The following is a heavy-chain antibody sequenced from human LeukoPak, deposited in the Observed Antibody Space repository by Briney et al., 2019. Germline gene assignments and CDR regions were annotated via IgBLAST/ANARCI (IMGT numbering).Heavy chain of an antibody. D-gene: IGHD3-3*01. V-gene: IGHV4-39*01. J-gene: IGHJ4*02. CDR3: ARRRSDFWSGYYAY. Sequence: PSETLSLTCTVSGGSISSSSYYWGWIRQPPGKGLEWIGSIYYSGSTYYNPSLKSRVTISVDTSKNQFSLKLSSVTAADTAVYYCARRRSDFWSGYYAYWGQGTLVTVSS. CDR2: IYYSGST. CDR1: GGSISSSSYY.